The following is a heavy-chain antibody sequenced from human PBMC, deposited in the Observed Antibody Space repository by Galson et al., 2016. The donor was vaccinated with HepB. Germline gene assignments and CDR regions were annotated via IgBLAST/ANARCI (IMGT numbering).Heavy chain of an antibody. V-gene: IGHV2-70*20. J-gene: IGHJ6*02. CDR3: ARIRQLERDDTSSDDYYDGMDV. CDR1: GFSLPTTGMC. D-gene: IGHD6-6*01. CDR2: IDWADHK. Sequence: PALVKPTQTLRLTCTFSGFSLPTTGMCVGWVRQPPRKALEWLAPIDWADHKYYSTSLKTRLTISKDTSKNQVVLTMTNLDPVDTATYYCARIRQLERDDTSSDDYYDGMDVWGQGTTVTVSS.